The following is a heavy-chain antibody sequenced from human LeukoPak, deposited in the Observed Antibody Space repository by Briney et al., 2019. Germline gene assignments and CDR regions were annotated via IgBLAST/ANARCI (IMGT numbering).Heavy chain of an antibody. CDR3: AAASGYYDSSGYILDY. V-gene: IGHV1-58*02. J-gene: IGHJ4*02. CDR1: GFTFTSSA. D-gene: IGHD3-22*01. CDR2: IVVGSGNT. Sequence: ASVKVSCKASGFTFTSSAMQWVRQARGQRLEWIGWIVVGSGNTNYAQEFQERVTITRDMSTSTAYMELSSLRSEDTAVYYCAAASGYYDSSGYILDYWGQGTLVTVSS.